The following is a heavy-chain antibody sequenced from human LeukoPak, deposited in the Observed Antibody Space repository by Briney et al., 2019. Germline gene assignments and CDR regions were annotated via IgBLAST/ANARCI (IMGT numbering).Heavy chain of an antibody. CDR3: ARDYQLPSRLDYYYYMDV. Sequence: ASVKVSCKASGGTFSSYAISWVRQAPGQGLEWMGRIIPIFGTANYAQKLQGRVTMTTDTSTSTAYMELRGLRSDDTAVYYCARDYQLPSRLDYYYYMDVWGKGTTVTVSS. V-gene: IGHV1-69*05. J-gene: IGHJ6*03. CDR1: GGTFSSYA. CDR2: IIPIFGTA. D-gene: IGHD2-2*01.